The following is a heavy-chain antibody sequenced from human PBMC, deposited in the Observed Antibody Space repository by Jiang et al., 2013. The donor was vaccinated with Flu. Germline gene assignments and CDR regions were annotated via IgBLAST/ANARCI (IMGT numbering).Heavy chain of an antibody. V-gene: IGHV3-53*01. CDR1: GFTVSSNY. Sequence: VQLVESEGGLIQPGGSLRLSCAASGFTVSSNYMSWVRQAPGKGLEWVSVIYSGGSTYYADSVKGRFTISRDNSKNTLYLQMNSLRAEDTAVYYCAKSRDGYNYFDYWGQGTLVTVSS. CDR3: AKSRDGYNYFDY. D-gene: IGHD5-24*01. J-gene: IGHJ4*02. CDR2: IYSGGST.